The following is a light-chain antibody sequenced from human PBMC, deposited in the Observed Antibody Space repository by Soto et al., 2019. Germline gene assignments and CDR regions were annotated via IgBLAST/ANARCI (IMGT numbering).Light chain of an antibody. CDR2: GAS. Sequence: GVSQSPGALSLSPGEGATLSCRASQSISNSYLAWYHQKPGQAPRLLIYGASSRATGIPDRFRGSGSGTDFTLTISRLEPEDFAVYYCPQSGSLLLPFAGRTK. J-gene: IGKJ4*01. CDR3: PQSGSLLLP. CDR1: QSISNSY. V-gene: IGKV3-20*01.